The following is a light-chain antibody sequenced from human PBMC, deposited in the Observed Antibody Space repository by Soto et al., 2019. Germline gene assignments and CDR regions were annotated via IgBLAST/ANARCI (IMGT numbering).Light chain of an antibody. V-gene: IGKV3-15*01. Sequence: EIVMTQSPATLSVSPGERATLSCRASQSVSRNLAWYQQKPGQAPRLLIYGPSTRATGIPARFGGSGSGTEFTLTINRLQSEDVAVYYCQQYNSFFTFGPGTKVDI. CDR3: QQYNSFFT. CDR1: QSVSRN. CDR2: GPS. J-gene: IGKJ3*01.